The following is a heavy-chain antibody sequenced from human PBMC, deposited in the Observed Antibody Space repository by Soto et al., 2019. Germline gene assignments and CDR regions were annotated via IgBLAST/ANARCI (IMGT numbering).Heavy chain of an antibody. Sequence: ASVKVSCKASGFSFTGYYIHWLRQAPGQGLEWMGWMNPNSGNTGYAQKFQGRVTMTRNTSISTAYMELSSLRSEDTAVYYCAREIVADKDYWGQGTLVTVSS. D-gene: IGHD5-12*01. CDR1: GFSFTGYY. CDR3: AREIVADKDY. V-gene: IGHV1-8*02. J-gene: IGHJ4*02. CDR2: MNPNSGNT.